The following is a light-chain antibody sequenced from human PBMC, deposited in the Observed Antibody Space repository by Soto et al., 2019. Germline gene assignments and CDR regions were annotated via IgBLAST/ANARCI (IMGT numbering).Light chain of an antibody. V-gene: IGKV4-1*01. CDR3: QQYHSAPQT. J-gene: IGKJ1*01. Sequence: DIVMTQSPDSRAVSLGERATINCKSSQSVLFSPNNKNYLAWYQQKPGQPPKLLIYWASTRESGVPDRFSGSGSGTDFTLTISSLQAEDVAFYYCQQYHSAPQTFGQGTKVEIK. CDR1: QSVLFSPNNKNY. CDR2: WAS.